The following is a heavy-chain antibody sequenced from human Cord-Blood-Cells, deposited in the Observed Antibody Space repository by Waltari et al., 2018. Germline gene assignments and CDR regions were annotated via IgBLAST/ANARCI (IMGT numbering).Heavy chain of an antibody. Sequence: QVQLQQWGAGLLKPSETLSLTCAVYGGSFSGYYWSWIRQPPGKGLEWIGEINHSGNTNYNPSLKSRVTISGDTSKNQFSLKLSSVTAADTAVYYCARGRGEVGLLGVWGQGTTVTVSS. V-gene: IGHV4-34*01. J-gene: IGHJ6*02. CDR3: ARGRGEVGLLGV. CDR2: INHSGNT. CDR1: GGSFSGYY.